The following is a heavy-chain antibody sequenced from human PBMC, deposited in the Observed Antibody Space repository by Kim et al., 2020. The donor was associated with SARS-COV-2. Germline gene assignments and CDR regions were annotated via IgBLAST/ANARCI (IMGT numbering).Heavy chain of an antibody. V-gene: IGHV3-15*01. CDR3: TTGTTGAEDD. CDR2: IRETSDGWTA. CDR1: GLTFSKAW. J-gene: IGHJ4*02. Sequence: GGSLRLSCAASGLTFSKAWMSWVRQAPGKGLEWVGRIRETSDGWTADYGAPVKGRFTISKDESKNTLYLQMNGLKSEDTAMYYCTTGTTGAEDDWGQGTLVTVSS. D-gene: IGHD1-1*01.